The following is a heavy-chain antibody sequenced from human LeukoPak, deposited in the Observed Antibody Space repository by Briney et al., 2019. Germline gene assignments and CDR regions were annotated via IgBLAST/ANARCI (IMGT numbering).Heavy chain of an antibody. CDR2: INSRSSTI. D-gene: IGHD3-10*01. V-gene: IGHV3-48*04. Sequence: GGSLRLSCAASGFTFSTHDVNWVRQAPGKGLEWVSFINSRSSTIYYADPVKGRFTISRDNAKNSLYLQMNSLRAEDTAVYYCTSHTGTGDAFRPFHIWGQGTMVTVSS. J-gene: IGHJ3*02. CDR3: TSHTGTGDAFRPFHI. CDR1: GFTFSTHD.